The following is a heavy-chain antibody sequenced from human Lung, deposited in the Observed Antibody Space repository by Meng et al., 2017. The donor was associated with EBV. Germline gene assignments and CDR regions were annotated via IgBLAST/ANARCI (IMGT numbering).Heavy chain of an antibody. CDR3: ARGRGYGDYGSLY. J-gene: IGHJ4*02. CDR2: INHSGST. Sequence: QGQLQLWGAGLLKPSETLSLTCAVYGGSFSGYYWSWIRQPPGKGLEWIGEINHSGSTNYNPSLKSRVTVSVDTSKNQFSLKLSSVTAADTAVYYCARGRGYGDYGSLYWGQGTLVTVSS. D-gene: IGHD4-17*01. CDR1: GGSFSGYY. V-gene: IGHV4-34*01.